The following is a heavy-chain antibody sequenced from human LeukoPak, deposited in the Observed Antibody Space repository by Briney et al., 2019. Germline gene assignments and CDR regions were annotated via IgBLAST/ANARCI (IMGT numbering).Heavy chain of an antibody. CDR2: IWPDGINQ. CDR1: GFTFSNYG. CDR3: ARDRYCSGGSCYSLIDY. V-gene: IGHV3-30*19. J-gene: IGHJ4*02. D-gene: IGHD2-15*01. Sequence: PGGSLRLSCAASGFTFSNYGMHWVRQAPGKGLDWVAAIWPDGINQDYADSVRGRFTISRDNSKNILYLQMTSLGAEDTALYYCARDRYCSGGSCYSLIDYWGQGTLVTVSS.